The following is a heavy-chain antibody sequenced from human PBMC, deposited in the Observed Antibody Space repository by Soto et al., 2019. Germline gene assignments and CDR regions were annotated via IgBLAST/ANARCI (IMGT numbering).Heavy chain of an antibody. V-gene: IGHV4-30-4*01. J-gene: IGHJ5*02. CDR3: ARDPLYDILTGYAANWFDP. CDR2: IYYSGST. CDR1: GGSISSGDYY. Sequence: QVQLQESGPGLVKPSQTLSLTCTVSGGSISSGDYYWSWIRQPPGKGLEWIGYIYYSGSTYYNPSLKSRVTISVDASKNQFSLKLSSVTAAHTAVYYCARDPLYDILTGYAANWFDPWGQGTLVTVSS. D-gene: IGHD3-9*01.